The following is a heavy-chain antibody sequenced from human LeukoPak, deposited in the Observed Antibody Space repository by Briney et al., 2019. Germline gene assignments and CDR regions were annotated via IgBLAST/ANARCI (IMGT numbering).Heavy chain of an antibody. CDR3: AKGGSEEPYYYYGMDV. CDR2: INGSGGST. D-gene: IGHD3-10*01. J-gene: IGHJ6*02. Sequence: GGSLRLSCAASGFTFSSYAMSWVRQAPGKGLEWVSAINGSGGSTYYADSVKGRFTISRDNSKNTLYLQMNSLRAEDTAVYYCAKGGSEEPYYYYGMDVWGQGTTVTVSS. V-gene: IGHV3-23*01. CDR1: GFTFSSYA.